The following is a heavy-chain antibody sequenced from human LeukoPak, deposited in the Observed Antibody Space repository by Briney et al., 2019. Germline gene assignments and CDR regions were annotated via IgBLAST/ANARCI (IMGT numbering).Heavy chain of an antibody. CDR3: AADKKLGDFDY. CDR1: GYTFTDYY. D-gene: IGHD7-27*01. V-gene: IGHV1-2*06. Sequence: ASVKVSCKASGYTFTDYYMHWVRQAPGQGLEWMGRINPNGGGTNYAQKFHGRVTMTRDTSTNTAYMELSRLRSDDTAVYYCAADKKLGDFDYWGQGTLVTVSS. J-gene: IGHJ4*02. CDR2: INPNGGGT.